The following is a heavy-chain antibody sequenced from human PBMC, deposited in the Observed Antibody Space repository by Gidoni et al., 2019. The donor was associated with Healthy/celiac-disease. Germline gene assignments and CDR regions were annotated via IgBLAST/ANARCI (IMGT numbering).Heavy chain of an antibody. CDR2: IYYSGST. CDR3: ARHPPDYDILTGYYEDAFDI. Sequence: QVQLQESGPGLVKPSETLSLTFTVSGGSISSYYWSWIRQPPGKGLEWIGYIYYSGSTNYNPSLKSRVTISVDTSKNQFSLKLSSVTAADTAVYYCARHPPDYDILTGYYEDAFDIWGQGTMVTVSS. D-gene: IGHD3-9*01. J-gene: IGHJ3*02. CDR1: GGSISSYY. V-gene: IGHV4-59*08.